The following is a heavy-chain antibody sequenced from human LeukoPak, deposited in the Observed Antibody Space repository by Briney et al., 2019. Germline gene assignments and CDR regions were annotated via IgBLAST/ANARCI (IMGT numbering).Heavy chain of an antibody. V-gene: IGHV4-59*08. CDR3: ASAFKPRKTYYYDSSGYYYGY. CDR2: IYYSGST. CDR1: GGSISSYY. Sequence: SETLSLTCTVSGGSISSYYWSWNRQPPGKGLEWIGYIYYSGSTNYNPSLKSRVTISVDTSKNQFSLKLSSVTAADTAVYYCASAFKPRKTYYYDSSGYYYGYWGQGTLVTVSS. J-gene: IGHJ4*02. D-gene: IGHD3-22*01.